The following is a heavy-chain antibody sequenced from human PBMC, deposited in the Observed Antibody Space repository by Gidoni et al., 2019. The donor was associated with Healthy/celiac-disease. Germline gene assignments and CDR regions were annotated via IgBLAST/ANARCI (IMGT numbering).Heavy chain of an antibody. D-gene: IGHD6-19*01. V-gene: IGHV3-23*01. Sequence: EVQLLESGGGLVQPGGSLRLSCAASGFTFSRYAMSWVRQAPGKGLEWVSAISGSGGSTYYADSVKGRFTISRDNSKNTLYLQMNSLRAEDTAVYYCAKLVRKIAVAVNPYGWFDPWGQGTLVTVSS. CDR1: GFTFSRYA. CDR3: AKLVRKIAVAVNPYGWFDP. CDR2: ISGSGGST. J-gene: IGHJ5*02.